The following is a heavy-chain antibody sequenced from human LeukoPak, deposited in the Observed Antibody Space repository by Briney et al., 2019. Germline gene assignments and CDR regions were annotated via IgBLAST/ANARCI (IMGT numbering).Heavy chain of an antibody. V-gene: IGHV3-7*01. Sequence: TGGSLRLSCAASGFTFSHHWMNWVRQAPGEGLKWVATINQDGSEKHYVDSVKGRFIISRDNAKNSLFLQMNSLRAEDTAVYYCAKDYYDDTSGYFDYWGQGTLVTVSS. J-gene: IGHJ4*02. CDR2: INQDGSEK. D-gene: IGHD3-22*01. CDR1: GFTFSHHW. CDR3: AKDYYDDTSGYFDY.